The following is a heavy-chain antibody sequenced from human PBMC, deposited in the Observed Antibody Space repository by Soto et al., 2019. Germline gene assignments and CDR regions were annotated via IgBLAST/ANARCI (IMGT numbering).Heavy chain of an antibody. CDR3: AREYYDYVWGSYRPKVPLHWFDP. Sequence: QVQLQESGPGLVKPSQTLSLTCTVSGGSISSGDYYWSWIRQPPGKGLEWIGYIYYSGSTYYNPSLKSRVTISVDTSTNQFSLKLSSVTAADTAVYYCAREYYDYVWGSYRPKVPLHWFDPWGQGTLVTVSS. CDR1: GGSISSGDYY. V-gene: IGHV4-30-4*01. D-gene: IGHD3-16*02. J-gene: IGHJ5*02. CDR2: IYYSGST.